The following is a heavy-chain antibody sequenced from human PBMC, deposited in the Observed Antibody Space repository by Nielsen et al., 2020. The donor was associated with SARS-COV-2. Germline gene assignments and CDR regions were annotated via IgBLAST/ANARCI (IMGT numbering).Heavy chain of an antibody. D-gene: IGHD5-18*01. J-gene: IGHJ4*02. V-gene: IGHV4-59*13. CDR2: FTFNGSP. CDR1: GDSISSYY. CDR3: ARGGGYGFGIDY. Sequence: SETLSLTCTVSGDSISSYYWSWIRQPPGKGLEWIGYFTFNGSPNYNPSLKSRVTISLDTSKSQFSLRLNSVTAADTAVYYCARGGGYGFGIDYWGQGTLVTVSS.